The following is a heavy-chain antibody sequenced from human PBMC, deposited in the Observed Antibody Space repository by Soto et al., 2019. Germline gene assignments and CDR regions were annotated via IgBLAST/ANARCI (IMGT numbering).Heavy chain of an antibody. V-gene: IGHV2-5*02. D-gene: IGHD3-10*01. J-gene: IGHJ4*02. CDR3: AHRPRGFSYYFDY. CDR2: IYWDDDE. Sequence: QITLKESGPTLVKPTQTLTLTCTFSGFSLTTRGVGVGWIRQPPGKALEWLALIYWDDDEGYSPSLKSRLTIPTDTSKNQVVLTITNMDPVDTATYYCAHRPRGFSYYFDYWGQGTLVTVSS. CDR1: GFSLTTRGVG.